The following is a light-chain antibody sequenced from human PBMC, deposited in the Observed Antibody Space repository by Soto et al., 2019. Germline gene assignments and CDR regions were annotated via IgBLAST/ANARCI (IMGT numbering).Light chain of an antibody. CDR1: QGISNY. CDR2: AAS. CDR3: QKYNNAPRT. V-gene: IGKV1-27*01. J-gene: IGKJ1*01. Sequence: DIQMTQSPSSLSASVGDTVTITFRASQGISNYLAWYQQKPWQVPNLLIYAASTLQSGVPSRFSGSGSVTDFTLTISSLRPEYVATYYCQKYNNAPRTFGQGTKVEI.